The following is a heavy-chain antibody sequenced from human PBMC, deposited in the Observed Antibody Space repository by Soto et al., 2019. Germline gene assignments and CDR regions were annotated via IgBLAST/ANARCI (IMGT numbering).Heavy chain of an antibody. CDR3: ARAYRVSGGKDAFDI. CDR2: INPNSGGT. Sequence: ASVKVSCKASGYTFTGYYMHWVRQAPGQGLEWMGWINPNSGGTNYAQKFQGWVTMTRDTSISTAYMELSRLRSDDTAVYYCARAYRVSGGKDAFDIWGQGTMVTVSS. V-gene: IGHV1-2*04. J-gene: IGHJ3*02. D-gene: IGHD5-12*01. CDR1: GYTFTGYY.